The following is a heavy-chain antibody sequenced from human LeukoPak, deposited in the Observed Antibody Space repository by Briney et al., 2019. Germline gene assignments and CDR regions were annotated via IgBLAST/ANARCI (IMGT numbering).Heavy chain of an antibody. CDR2: IIGGAGST. D-gene: IGHD2-2*01. J-gene: IGHJ4*02. CDR3: AHGSMYQLDY. Sequence: GGSLRLSCAASGFTFSSYSMNWVRQAPGKGLEWISGIIGGAGSTYYADSVKGRFTISRDNSKNTLYLQMNSLRAEDTAVYYCAHGSMYQLDYWGQGTLVTVPS. V-gene: IGHV3-23*01. CDR1: GFTFSSYS.